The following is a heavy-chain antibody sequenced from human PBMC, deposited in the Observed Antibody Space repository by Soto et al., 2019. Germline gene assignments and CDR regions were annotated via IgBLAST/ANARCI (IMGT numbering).Heavy chain of an antibody. V-gene: IGHV3-48*01. J-gene: IGHJ3*02. CDR1: GFTFSSYS. CDR2: ISSSSSTI. Sequence: EVQLVESGGGLVQPGGSLRLSCAASGFTFSSYSMNWVRQAPGKGLEWVSYISSSSSTIYYADSVKGRFTISRDNAKNSLYLQMNSLRAEDTAVYYCASFEGESLDAFDIWGRGTMVTVSS. D-gene: IGHD3-9*01. CDR3: ASFEGESLDAFDI.